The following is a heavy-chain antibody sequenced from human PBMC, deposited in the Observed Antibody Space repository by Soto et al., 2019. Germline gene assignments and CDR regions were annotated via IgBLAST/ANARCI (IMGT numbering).Heavy chain of an antibody. V-gene: IGHV3-74*01. CDR3: IRDFGEVGSTAAFDI. CDR2: IHSDGSNT. Sequence: GSLRLSCAASGFTFSNFWMHWVRQAPGKGLIWVAHIHSDGSNTSYADFVKGRFTISRDNAKNTLYLQVNSLRAEDTAMYYCIRDFGEVGSTAAFDIWGQGTMVTVSS. D-gene: IGHD1-26*01. CDR1: GFTFSNFW. J-gene: IGHJ3*02.